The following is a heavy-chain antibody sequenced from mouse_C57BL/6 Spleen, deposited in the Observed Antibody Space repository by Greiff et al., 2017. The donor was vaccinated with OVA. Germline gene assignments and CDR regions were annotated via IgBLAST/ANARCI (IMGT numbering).Heavy chain of an antibody. CDR2: IYPGDGDT. J-gene: IGHJ2*01. CDR3: ARDFFDY. CDR1: GYAFSSSW. Sequence: VQLQQSGPELVKPGASVKISCKASGYAFSSSWMNWVPQRPGKGLEWIGRIYPGDGDTNYNGKFKGKATLTADKSSSTAYMQLSSLTSEDSAVYFCARDFFDYWGQGTTLTVSS. V-gene: IGHV1-82*01.